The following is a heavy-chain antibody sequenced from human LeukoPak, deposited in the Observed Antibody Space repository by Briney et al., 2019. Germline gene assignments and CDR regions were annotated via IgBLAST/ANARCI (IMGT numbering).Heavy chain of an antibody. Sequence: PSETLSLTCAVYGGSFSGYYWSWIRQPPGKGLEWIGEINHSGSTNYNPSLKSRVTISVDTSKDQFSLKLSSVTAADTAVYYCARGRRYYYGSGPFSWFDPWGQGTLVTVSS. V-gene: IGHV4-34*01. CDR2: INHSGST. CDR1: GGSFSGYY. CDR3: ARGRRYYYGSGPFSWFDP. D-gene: IGHD3-10*01. J-gene: IGHJ5*02.